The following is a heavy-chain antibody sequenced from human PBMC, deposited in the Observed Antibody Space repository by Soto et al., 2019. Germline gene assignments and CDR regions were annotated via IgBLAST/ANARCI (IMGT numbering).Heavy chain of an antibody. J-gene: IGHJ4*02. CDR3: ARREYYYDSSGYYDY. CDR1: GYTFTSYG. Sequence: ASVKVSCKASGYTFTSYGISWVRQAPGQGLERMGWISAYNGNTNYVQKLQGRVTMTTDTSTSTAYMELRSLRSDDTAVYYCARREYYYDSSGYYDYWGQGTLVTVSS. D-gene: IGHD3-22*01. V-gene: IGHV1-18*01. CDR2: ISAYNGNT.